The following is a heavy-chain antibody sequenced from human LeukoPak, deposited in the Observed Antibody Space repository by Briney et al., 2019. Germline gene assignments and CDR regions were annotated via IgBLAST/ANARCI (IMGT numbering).Heavy chain of an antibody. CDR3: AKAYNWNYLSYFDC. D-gene: IGHD1-7*01. Sequence: TGGSLRLSCAASGFTFSSYVMSWVRKAPGKGLEWVSGISDSGGSTYYADSVKGRFTISRDNSRNTLYLQMNSLRAEDTAVYYCAKAYNWNYLSYFDCWGQGTLVTVSS. CDR1: GFTFSSYV. J-gene: IGHJ4*02. V-gene: IGHV3-23*01. CDR2: ISDSGGST.